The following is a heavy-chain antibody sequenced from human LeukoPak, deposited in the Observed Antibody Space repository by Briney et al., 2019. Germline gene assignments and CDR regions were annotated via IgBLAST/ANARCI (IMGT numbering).Heavy chain of an antibody. Sequence: PSETLSLTCTVSGGSLSSWYWSWIRQPPGKGLEWIGYIYDSGNTNYNPSLMTRVTISVDTSKNQLSLNLSSVTAADTAVYYCARETKLMGYSSGLGFNYWGQGTLVTVSS. J-gene: IGHJ4*02. CDR3: ARETKLMGYSSGLGFNY. D-gene: IGHD6-19*01. V-gene: IGHV4-59*01. CDR1: GGSLSSWY. CDR2: IYDSGNT.